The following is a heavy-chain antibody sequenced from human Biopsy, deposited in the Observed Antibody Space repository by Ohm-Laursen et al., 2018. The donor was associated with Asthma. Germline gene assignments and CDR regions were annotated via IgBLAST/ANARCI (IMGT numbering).Heavy chain of an antibody. J-gene: IGHJ3*02. Sequence: SLRLSCSASGFAFSRFAMNWVRQAPGKGLEWVSAITGSGGFTYYADSVKGRFTISRDNSRNRLYLQINRLTVEDSAVYFCARQSGQDYGDSSGFDIWGQGTKAAVSS. D-gene: IGHD3-22*01. V-gene: IGHV3-23*01. CDR2: ITGSGGFT. CDR3: ARQSGQDYGDSSGFDI. CDR1: GFAFSRFA.